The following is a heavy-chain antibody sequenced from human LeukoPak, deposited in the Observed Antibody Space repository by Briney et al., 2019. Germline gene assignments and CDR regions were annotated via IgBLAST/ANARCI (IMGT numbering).Heavy chain of an antibody. CDR2: IYYSGST. CDR1: GDSISSYY. CDR3: ARSVEGYCSGGSCYSYYYYMDV. D-gene: IGHD2-15*01. J-gene: IGHJ6*03. Sequence: SETLSLTCTESGDSISSYYWSWIRQPPGEGLEWMGYIYYSGSTTYNPSLKSRVNISVDTSTNRTSLKLSTVTGADWVVYYCARSVEGYCSGGSCYSYYYYMDVWGKGTPVT. V-gene: IGHV4-59*01.